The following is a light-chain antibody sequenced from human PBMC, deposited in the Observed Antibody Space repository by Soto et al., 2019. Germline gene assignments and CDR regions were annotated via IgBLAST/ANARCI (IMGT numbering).Light chain of an antibody. CDR3: SSYADSNNLL. Sequence: QSALTQPPSASGSPGQSVTISCTGTSSDVGGYKYVSWYQQHPGKAPKLLIYEATQRPSGVPDRFSGSKSGNTASLTVSGLQAEDEADHYCSSYADSNNLLFGGGTKLTVL. V-gene: IGLV2-8*01. CDR1: SSDVGGYKY. J-gene: IGLJ3*02. CDR2: EAT.